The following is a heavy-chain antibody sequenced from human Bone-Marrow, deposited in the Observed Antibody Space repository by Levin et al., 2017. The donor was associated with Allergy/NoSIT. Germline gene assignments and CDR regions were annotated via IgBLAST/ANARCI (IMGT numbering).Heavy chain of an antibody. CDR2: MNPNSGNT. CDR1: GYTFTSYD. CDR3: ARPRWVGATPLDY. V-gene: IGHV1-8*01. Sequence: GESLKISCKASGYTFTSYDINWVRQATGQGLEWMGWMNPNSGNTGYAQKFQGRVTMTRNTSISTAYMELSSLRSEDTAVYYCARPRWVGATPLDYWGQGTLVTVSS. D-gene: IGHD1-26*01. J-gene: IGHJ4*02.